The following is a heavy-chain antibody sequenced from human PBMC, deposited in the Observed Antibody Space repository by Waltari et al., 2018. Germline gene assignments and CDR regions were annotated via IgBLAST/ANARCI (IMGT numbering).Heavy chain of an antibody. J-gene: IGHJ4*02. V-gene: IGHV3-53*01. CDR3: ARDSLSGSYYY. CDR1: GFTVSSNY. D-gene: IGHD1-26*01. CDR2: IDSGGST. Sequence: EVQLVESGGGLIQPGGSLRLSCAASGFTVSSNYMSWVRQAPGKGLEWVSVIDSGGSTYYADSVKGRVTISRDKSKNTLYLQMNSLRAEDTAVYYCARDSLSGSYYYWGQGTLVTVSS.